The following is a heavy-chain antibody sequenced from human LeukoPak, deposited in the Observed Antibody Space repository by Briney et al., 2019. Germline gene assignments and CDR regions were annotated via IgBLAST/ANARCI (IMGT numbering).Heavy chain of an antibody. V-gene: IGHV3-74*01. D-gene: IGHD3-16*01. Sequence: QAGGSLRLSCTASGLSISGYWMHWVRQAPGKGLVWLSRINSDGSGTDYADSVKGRFTVSRDNGKNTVHLRMSSLRAEDTAVYYCARDPYILDAAWGQGTLVTVSS. CDR2: INSDGSGT. J-gene: IGHJ5*02. CDR1: GLSISGYW. CDR3: ARDPYILDAA.